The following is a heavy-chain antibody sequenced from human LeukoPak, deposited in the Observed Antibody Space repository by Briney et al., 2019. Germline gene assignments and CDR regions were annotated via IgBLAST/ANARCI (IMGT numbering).Heavy chain of an antibody. CDR2: ISYSGCT. CDR1: GDSITRSGYY. CDR3: ARAEIGYYTLDY. D-gene: IGHD3-3*01. V-gene: IGHV4-39*07. J-gene: IGHJ4*02. Sequence: SETLSLTCNVSGDSITRSGYYWAWIRQSPGRGLEWIGAISYSGCTYYKPSLKSRVTISVDTSKNQFSLKLSSVTAADTAVYYCARAEIGYYTLDYWGQGTLVTVSS.